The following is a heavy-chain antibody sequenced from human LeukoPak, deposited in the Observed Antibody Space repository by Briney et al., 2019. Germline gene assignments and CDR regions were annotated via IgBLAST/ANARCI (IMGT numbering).Heavy chain of an antibody. CDR1: GFTFSSYAM. V-gene: IGHV4-4*02. CDR3: ARGYDSSGYYYP. J-gene: IGHJ5*02. Sequence: GSLRLSCAASGFTFSSYAMSWVRQPPGKGLEWIGEIYHSGSTNYNPSLKSRVTISVDKSKNQFSLKLSSVTAADTAVYYCARGYDSSGYYYPWGQGTPVTVSS. CDR2: IYHSGST. D-gene: IGHD3-22*01.